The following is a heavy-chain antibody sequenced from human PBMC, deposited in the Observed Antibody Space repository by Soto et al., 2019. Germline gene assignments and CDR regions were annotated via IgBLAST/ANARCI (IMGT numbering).Heavy chain of an antibody. CDR2: ISQSGTT. CDR1: GGSISNIYW. J-gene: IGHJ5*02. D-gene: IGHD3-10*01. Sequence: PSETLSLTCAVSGGSISNIYWWSWVRQPPGKGLEWIGEISQSGTTDYNPSLKSRVTIDKSKNEFSLRMTSVTAADTAVYYCASPLLVRGVIEWFDPWGQGTLVTVSS. V-gene: IGHV4-4*02. CDR3: ASPLLVRGVIEWFDP.